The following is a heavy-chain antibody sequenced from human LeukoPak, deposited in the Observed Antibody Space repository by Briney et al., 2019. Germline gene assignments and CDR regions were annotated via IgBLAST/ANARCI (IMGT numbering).Heavy chain of an antibody. J-gene: IGHJ4*02. CDR1: GFTFSRYW. D-gene: IGHD3-22*01. CDR3: ARAGMDGRGYYQGFDY. CDR2: IKQDGSEK. Sequence: GGSLRLSCAASGFTFSRYWITWVRQAPGKGLEWVANIKQDGSEKYYVDSVKGRFTISRDNAKNSLYLQMNSLRAEDTALYYCARAGMDGRGYYQGFDYWGQGTLVTVSS. V-gene: IGHV3-7*01.